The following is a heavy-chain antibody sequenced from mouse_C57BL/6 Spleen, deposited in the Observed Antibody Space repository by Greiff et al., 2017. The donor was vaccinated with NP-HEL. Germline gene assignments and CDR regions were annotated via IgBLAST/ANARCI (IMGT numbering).Heavy chain of an antibody. V-gene: IGHV1-64*01. D-gene: IGHD1-1*01. CDR3: ARSRYYYGRGYAMDY. Sequence: VQLQQSGAELVKPGASVKLSCKASGYTFTSYWMHWVKQRPGQGLEWIGMIHPNSGSTNYNEKFKSKATLTVDKSSSTAYMQLSSLTSEDSAVYYCARSRYYYGRGYAMDYWGQGTSVTVSS. CDR1: GYTFTSYW. J-gene: IGHJ4*01. CDR2: IHPNSGST.